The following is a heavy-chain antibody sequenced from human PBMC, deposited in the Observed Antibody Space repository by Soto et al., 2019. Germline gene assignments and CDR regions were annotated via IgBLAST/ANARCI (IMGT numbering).Heavy chain of an antibody. J-gene: IGHJ4*02. D-gene: IGHD3-10*01. CDR1: GFSFSNAW. CDR3: AASYRGVIKY. V-gene: IGHV3-15*01. Sequence: EVQLVESGGGLVKPGGSLRLSCAASGFSFSNAWMTWVRQVPGKGLEWVGRIKTKTEGGTTDYPAPVKGRFTISRDDSINTVYLQMNSLKTEDTAVYYCAASYRGVIKYWGQGTLVTVSS. CDR2: IKTKTEGGTT.